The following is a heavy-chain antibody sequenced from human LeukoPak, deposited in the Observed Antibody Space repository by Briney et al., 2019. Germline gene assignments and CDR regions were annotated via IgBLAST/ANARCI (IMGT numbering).Heavy chain of an antibody. Sequence: SETLSLTCTVSGGSISSYYWSWIRQPAGTGLEWIGRIYTSGSTNYNPTLESRVTMSVDTSKNQFSLKLSSVTAADTAVYYCARDGDNWFDPWGQGTLVTVSS. V-gene: IGHV4-4*07. J-gene: IGHJ5*02. CDR2: IYTSGST. CDR3: ARDGDNWFDP. D-gene: IGHD3-16*01. CDR1: GGSISSYY.